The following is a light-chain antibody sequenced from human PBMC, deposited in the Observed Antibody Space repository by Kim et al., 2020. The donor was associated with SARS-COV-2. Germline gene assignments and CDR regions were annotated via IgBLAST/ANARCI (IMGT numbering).Light chain of an antibody. CDR1: SGSIDDNY. Sequence: TVTISCTRSSGSIDDNYVQWYQQRPGGVPTAVIYEDDQRPSGVSDRFSGSIDNSSNSASLTISGLRTEDEADYYCQSYNRDNVLFGGGTQLTVL. V-gene: IGLV6-57*03. J-gene: IGLJ2*01. CDR2: EDD. CDR3: QSYNRDNVL.